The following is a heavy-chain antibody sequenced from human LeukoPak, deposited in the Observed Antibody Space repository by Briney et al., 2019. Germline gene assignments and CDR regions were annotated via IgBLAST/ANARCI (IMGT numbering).Heavy chain of an antibody. V-gene: IGHV1-18*01. J-gene: IGHJ4*02. Sequence: ASVKVSCKGSGYTFTSYGISWVRQAPGQGLEWMGWISAYNGNTNYAQKLQGRVTMTTDTSTSTAYMELRSLRSDDTAVYYCARAVNLLGYCSSTSCYSALFDYWGQGTLVTVSS. D-gene: IGHD2-2*02. CDR2: ISAYNGNT. CDR3: ARAVNLLGYCSSTSCYSALFDY. CDR1: GYTFTSYG.